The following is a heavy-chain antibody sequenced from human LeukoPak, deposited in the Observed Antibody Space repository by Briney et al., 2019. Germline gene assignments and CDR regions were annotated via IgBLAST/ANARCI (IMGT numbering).Heavy chain of an antibody. D-gene: IGHD3-22*01. Sequence: HPGGSLRLSCAASGFTFSSYAMSWVRQAPGKGLEWVSAISGSGGSTYYADSVKGRFTISRDNSKNTLYLQMNSLRAEDTAVYYCAKDLGMIVVVIQRLTFDIWGQGTMVTVSS. CDR1: GFTFSSYA. J-gene: IGHJ3*02. CDR3: AKDLGMIVVVIQRLTFDI. V-gene: IGHV3-23*01. CDR2: ISGSGGST.